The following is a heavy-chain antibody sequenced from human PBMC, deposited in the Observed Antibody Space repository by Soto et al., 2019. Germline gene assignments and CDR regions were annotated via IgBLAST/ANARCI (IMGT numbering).Heavy chain of an antibody. V-gene: IGHV3-33*01. J-gene: IGHJ4*03. D-gene: IGHD1-1*01. CDR2: IRAEGSGE. Sequence: HGWCLRLGSEVGWRSLCSCGMHGSRMATGKGPEWVAIIRAEGSGEKYADSVKGRFTISRDNSKNMVYLQMDSLRVDDTAVYYCARNGGGPTTLIGCFDYWAQATPLTVPS. CDR1: WRSLCSCG. CDR3: ARNGGGPTTLIGCFDY.